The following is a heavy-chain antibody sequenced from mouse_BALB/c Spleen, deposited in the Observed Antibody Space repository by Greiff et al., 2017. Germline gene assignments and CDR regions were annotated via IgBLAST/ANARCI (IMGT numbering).Heavy chain of an antibody. CDR2: INSNGGST. CDR3: ARDGRLRPYYAMDY. J-gene: IGHJ4*01. D-gene: IGHD2-4*01. V-gene: IGHV5-6-3*01. Sequence: EVMLVESGGGLVQPGGSLKLSCAASGFTFSSYGMSWVRQTPDKRLELVATINSNGGSTYYPDSVKGRFTISRDNAKNTLYLQMSSLKSEDTAMYYCARDGRLRPYYAMDYWGQGTSVTVSS. CDR1: GFTFSSYG.